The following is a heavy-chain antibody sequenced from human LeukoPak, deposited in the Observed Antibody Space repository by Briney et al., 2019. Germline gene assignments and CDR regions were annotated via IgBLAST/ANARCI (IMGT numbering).Heavy chain of an antibody. V-gene: IGHV3-7*01. D-gene: IGHD6-19*01. Sequence: GGSLRLSCAASGFTFSSYWMSWVRQAPGKGLEWVANIKQDGSEKYYVDSVKGRFTISTDNAKNSLYLQMNSLRAEDTSVYYCARVGYSSGWYRGDAFDIWGQGTMVTVSS. J-gene: IGHJ3*02. CDR2: IKQDGSEK. CDR1: GFTFSSYW. CDR3: ARVGYSSGWYRGDAFDI.